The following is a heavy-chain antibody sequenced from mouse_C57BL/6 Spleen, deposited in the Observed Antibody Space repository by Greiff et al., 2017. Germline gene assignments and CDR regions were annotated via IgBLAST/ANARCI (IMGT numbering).Heavy chain of an antibody. J-gene: IGHJ3*01. CDR1: GYTFTSYG. CDR2: IYPRSGNT. D-gene: IGHD1-1*01. V-gene: IGHV1-81*01. Sequence: QVQLQQSGAELARPGASVKLSCKASGYTFTSYGISWVKQRTGQGLEWIGEIYPRSGNTYYNEKFKGKATLTADKSSSTAYMELRSLTSEDSAVXYCAINPLYSYYAGAYWGQGTLVTVSA. CDR3: AINPLYSYYAGAY.